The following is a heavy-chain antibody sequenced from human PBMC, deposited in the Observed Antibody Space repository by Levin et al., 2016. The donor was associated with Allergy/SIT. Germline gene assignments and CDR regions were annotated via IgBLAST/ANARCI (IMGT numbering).Heavy chain of an antibody. CDR1: GFTVSSTH. D-gene: IGHD2-21*02. Sequence: GGSLRLSCAASGFTVSSTHMSWVRQAPGKGLEWISVIYDGTFDNIGSTHYADSVKGRFTTSRDNSKNTLYLQMNSLRVDDTAIYYCAKASPAVTAIVPDFWGQGTLVTVSS. J-gene: IGHJ4*02. CDR3: AKASPAVTAIVPDF. CDR2: IYDGTFDNIGST. V-gene: IGHV3-53*01.